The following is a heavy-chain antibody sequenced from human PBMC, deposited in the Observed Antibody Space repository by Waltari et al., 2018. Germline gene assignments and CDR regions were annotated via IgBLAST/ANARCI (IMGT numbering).Heavy chain of an antibody. Sequence: QVQLVESGGGVVQPGRSLSLSCAASGFTFSSYAMHWVRQAPGKGLEWVAVISYDGSNKYYADSVKGRFTISRDNSKNTLYLQMNSLRAEDTAVYYCARIVGATKVDYWGQGTLVTVSS. CDR1: GFTFSSYA. CDR2: ISYDGSNK. D-gene: IGHD1-26*01. J-gene: IGHJ4*02. CDR3: ARIVGATKVDY. V-gene: IGHV3-30-3*01.